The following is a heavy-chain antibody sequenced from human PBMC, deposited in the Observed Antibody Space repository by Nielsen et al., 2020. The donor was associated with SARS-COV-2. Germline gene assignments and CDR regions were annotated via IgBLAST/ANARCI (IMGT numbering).Heavy chain of an antibody. CDR3: ARGVYYYDSSGYYRFDYFDY. V-gene: IGHV1-3*01. CDR2: INAGNGNT. Sequence: ASVKVSCKASGYTFTSYAMHWVRQAPGQRLEWMGWINAGNGNTKYSQKFQGRVTITRDTSASTAYMEPSSLRSEDTAVYYCARGVYYYDSSGYYRFDYFDYWGQGTLVTVSS. CDR1: GYTFTSYA. J-gene: IGHJ4*02. D-gene: IGHD3-22*01.